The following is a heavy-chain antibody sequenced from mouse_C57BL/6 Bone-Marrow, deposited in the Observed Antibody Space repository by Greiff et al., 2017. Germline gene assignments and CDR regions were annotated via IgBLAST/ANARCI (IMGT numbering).Heavy chain of an antibody. Sequence: EVQGVESGGGLVKPGGSLKLSCAASGFTFSSYAMSWVRQTPEKRLAWVATISDGGSYTYYPDNVKGRFTISRDNAKNNLYLQMSHLKSEDTAMYYCAREASWFAYWGQGTLVTVSA. J-gene: IGHJ3*01. CDR1: GFTFSSYA. V-gene: IGHV5-4*01. CDR2: ISDGGSYT. CDR3: AREASWFAY.